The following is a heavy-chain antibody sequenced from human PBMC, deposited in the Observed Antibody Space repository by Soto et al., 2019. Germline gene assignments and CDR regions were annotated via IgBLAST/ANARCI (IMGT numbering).Heavy chain of an antibody. J-gene: IGHJ4*02. CDR1: GFFFNGFD. V-gene: IGHV3-23*01. CDR2: ISANAGNI. CDR3: TKGSIPAVGRVFFES. D-gene: IGHD6-13*01. Sequence: GGSLRLSCAASGFFFNGFDMSWVRQAPGMGLEWVSTISANAGNINYAGSVRGRFSISRDSSKNSVDLQMNSLRVEDTAVYFCTKGSIPAVGRVFFESWGQGTLVTVS.